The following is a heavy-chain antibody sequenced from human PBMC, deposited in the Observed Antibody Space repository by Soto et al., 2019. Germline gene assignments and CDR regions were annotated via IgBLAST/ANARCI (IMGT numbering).Heavy chain of an antibody. CDR1: GFTVSSNY. CDR3: ARVRGYCSSTSCYAGMGAFDI. CDR2: IYSGGST. V-gene: IGHV3-66*01. D-gene: IGHD2-2*01. J-gene: IGHJ3*02. Sequence: GGSLRLSCAASGFTVSSNYMSWVRQAPGKGLEWVSVIYSGGSTYYADSVKGRFTISRDNSKNTLYLQMNSLRAEDTAVYYCARVRGYCSSTSCYAGMGAFDIWGQGTMVTVSS.